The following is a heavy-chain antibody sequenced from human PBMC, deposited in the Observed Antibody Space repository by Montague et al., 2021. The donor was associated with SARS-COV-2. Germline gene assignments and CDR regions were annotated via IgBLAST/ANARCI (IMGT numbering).Heavy chain of an antibody. V-gene: IGHV4-34*01. CDR2: INHSGST. D-gene: IGHD3-10*01. J-gene: IGHJ6*02. CDR1: CGSFSGYY. Sequence: SETLSLTCAVYCGSFSGYYWSWIRQPPGKGLEWIWEINHSGSTNYNPSLKSRVTISVDTSKYQFSLKLSSVTAADTAVYYCARGWRILLWFGELLSGGDYYGMDVWGQGTTVTVSS. CDR3: ARGWRILLWFGELLSGGDYYGMDV.